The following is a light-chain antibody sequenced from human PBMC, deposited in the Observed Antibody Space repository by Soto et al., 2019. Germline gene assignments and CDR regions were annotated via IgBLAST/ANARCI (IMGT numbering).Light chain of an antibody. CDR2: GAS. CDR1: QSVSSSY. Sequence: EIALTQSPGTLSLSPGERATLSCRASQSVSSSYLAWYQQKPGQAPRLLIYGASTRATGIPDRFSGSGSGTDCTLTISRLEPEDAAVYYCQHFGGPPRTFGQGTRVEIK. CDR3: QHFGGPPRT. J-gene: IGKJ1*01. V-gene: IGKV3-20*01.